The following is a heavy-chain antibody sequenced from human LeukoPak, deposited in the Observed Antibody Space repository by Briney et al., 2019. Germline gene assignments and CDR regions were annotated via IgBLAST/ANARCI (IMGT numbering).Heavy chain of an antibody. CDR3: AKSYSSSWYYFDY. CDR2: ISYDGSNK. D-gene: IGHD6-13*01. J-gene: IGHJ4*02. Sequence: GRSLRLSCAASGFTFSSYGMHWVRKAPGKGLEWVAVISYDGSNKYYADSVKGRFTISRDNSKNTLYLQMNSLRAEDTAVYYCAKSYSSSWYYFDYWGQGTLVTVSS. CDR1: GFTFSSYG. V-gene: IGHV3-30*18.